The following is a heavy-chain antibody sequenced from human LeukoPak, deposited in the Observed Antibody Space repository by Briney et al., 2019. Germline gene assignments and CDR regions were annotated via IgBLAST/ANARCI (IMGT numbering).Heavy chain of an antibody. D-gene: IGHD5-24*01. CDR2: IRSKAYGGTT. Sequence: PGGSLRLSCTASGFTFGDYAMSWVRQAPGKGLEWVGFIRSKAYGGTTEYAASVKGRFTISRDDSKSIAYLQMNSLKTEDTAVYYCTRAGGDGYNPYYFDYWGQGTLVTVSS. CDR1: GFTFGDYA. J-gene: IGHJ4*02. V-gene: IGHV3-49*04. CDR3: TRAGGDGYNPYYFDY.